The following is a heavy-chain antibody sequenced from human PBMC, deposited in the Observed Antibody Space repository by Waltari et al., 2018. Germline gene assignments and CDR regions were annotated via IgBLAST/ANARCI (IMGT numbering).Heavy chain of an antibody. D-gene: IGHD3-3*01. CDR3: AKDWRWEQLVYGFNI. CDR1: GFSFSNYG. J-gene: IGHJ3*02. V-gene: IGHV3-30*18. CDR2: ISYDGANK. Sequence: QEQVVESGGGVVQPGGSLRLSCAASGFSFSNYGMHWVRQAPGKGLEWVATISYDGANKYHADSVKGRFTISRDNSKNTLYLQMNSLRAEETAVYYCAKDWRWEQLVYGFNIWGQGQWSPSLQ.